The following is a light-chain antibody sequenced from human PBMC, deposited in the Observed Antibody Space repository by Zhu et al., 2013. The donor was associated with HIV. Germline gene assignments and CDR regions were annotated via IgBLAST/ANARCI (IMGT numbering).Light chain of an antibody. V-gene: IGKV3-15*01. J-gene: IGKJ4*01. Sequence: EIVLMQSPGTLSVSPGERATLSCRTSQSVRTSLAWYQQKPGQAPRLLIYGASTRAAHIPARFSGSGSGTEFSLTISSLQSEDFAVYHCQQYAGWPLTFGGGTKVEIK. CDR2: GAS. CDR1: QSVRTS. CDR3: QQYAGWPLT.